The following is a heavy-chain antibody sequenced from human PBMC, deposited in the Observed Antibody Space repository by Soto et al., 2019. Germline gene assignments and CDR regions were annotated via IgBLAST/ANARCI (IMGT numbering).Heavy chain of an antibody. CDR1: GFTFSSYS. V-gene: IGHV3-48*01. J-gene: IGHJ4*02. Sequence: EVQLVESGGGLVQPGGSLRLSCAASGFTFSSYSMNWVRQAPGKGLEWVSYISSSSSTIYYADSVKGRFTISRDNAKNWLYLQMNSLRAEDTAVYYGARAYTLFTMVDYFDYWGQGTLVTVSS. CDR3: ARAYTLFTMVDYFDY. CDR2: ISSSSSTI. D-gene: IGHD3-10*01.